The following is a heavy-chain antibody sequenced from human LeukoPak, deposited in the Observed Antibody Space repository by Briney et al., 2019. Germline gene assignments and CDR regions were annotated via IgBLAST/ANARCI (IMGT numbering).Heavy chain of an antibody. Sequence: GGSLRLSCAASGFTFSSYSMNWVRQAPGKGLEWVSSISSSSSYIYYADSVKGRFTISRDNAKNSLYLQMNSLRAEDTAVYYCARGLVTGYSSSWYEGYWGQGTLVTVSS. J-gene: IGHJ4*02. CDR2: ISSSSSYI. V-gene: IGHV3-21*01. CDR1: GFTFSSYS. D-gene: IGHD6-13*01. CDR3: ARGLVTGYSSSWYEGY.